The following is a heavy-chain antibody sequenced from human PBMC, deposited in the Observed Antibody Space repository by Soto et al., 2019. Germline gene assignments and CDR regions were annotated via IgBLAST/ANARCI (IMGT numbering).Heavy chain of an antibody. CDR2: ISSDGSNE. D-gene: IGHD3-22*01. V-gene: IGHV3-30*18. CDR3: AKTITTYSGDSRGRGALVDY. Sequence: QVQLVESGGGVVQPGRSLRLSCAASGFTFSTYGMHWVRQPPGKGLEWVAVISSDGSNEYYADPVKGRFTISGDNSKNTLYLQMNSLRVEDTAVYYCAKTITTYSGDSRGRGALVDYWGQGTLVTVSS. CDR1: GFTFSTYG. J-gene: IGHJ4*02.